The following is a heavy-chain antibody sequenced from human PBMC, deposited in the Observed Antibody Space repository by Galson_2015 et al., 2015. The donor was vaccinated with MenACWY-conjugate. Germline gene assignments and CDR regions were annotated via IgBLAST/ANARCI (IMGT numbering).Heavy chain of an antibody. CDR2: INPGGGTT. CDR1: GYTFTSYN. CDR3: ARGGGDY. V-gene: IGHV1-46*01. J-gene: IGHJ4*02. Sequence: SCKASGYTFTSYNMHWVRQAPGQGLEWMGLINPGGGTTNYAQKFQGRVSLTRDTSTSTVYMELISLRSDDTAVYYCARGGGDYWGQGTLVTVSS. D-gene: IGHD3-16*01.